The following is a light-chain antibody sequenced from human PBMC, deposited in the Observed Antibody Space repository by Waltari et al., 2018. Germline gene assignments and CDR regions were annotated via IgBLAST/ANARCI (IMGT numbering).Light chain of an antibody. CDR1: SSDVGGYRY. CDR2: EVS. CDR3: DSYTSSSTRV. J-gene: IGLJ3*02. Sequence: QSALTQPASVSGSPGQSIPIPCPGTSSDVGGYRYVSWFQQHPGKAPNLNLYEVSPRPSGVSDRFSGSTSGNTASLTISGLQAGDEADYYCDSYTSSSTRVFGGGTTLTVL. V-gene: IGLV2-14*01.